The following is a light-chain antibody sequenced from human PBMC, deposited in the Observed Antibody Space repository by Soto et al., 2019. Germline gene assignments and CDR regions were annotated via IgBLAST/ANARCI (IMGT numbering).Light chain of an antibody. CDR1: QSVSSY. CDR3: QQRSNWQIT. CDR2: DAS. J-gene: IGKJ5*01. V-gene: IGKV3-11*01. Sequence: EIVLTQSPATLSLSPGERVTLSCRASQSVSSYLAWYQQKPGQAPRLLIYDASNRATGIPARFSGSGSGTDFTLPISSLEPEDFAVYYCQQRSNWQITFGQGTRLEIK.